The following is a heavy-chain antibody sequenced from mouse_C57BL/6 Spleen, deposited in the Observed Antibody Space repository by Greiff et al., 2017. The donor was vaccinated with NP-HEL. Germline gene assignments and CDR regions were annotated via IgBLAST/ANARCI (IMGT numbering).Heavy chain of an antibody. CDR2: ISGGGGNT. J-gene: IGHJ2*01. V-gene: IGHV5-9*01. CDR3: AREAYGNSHFDY. CDR1: GFTFSSYT. D-gene: IGHD2-1*01. Sequence: EVQGVESGGGLVKPGGSLKLSCAASGFTFSSYTMSWVRQTPEKRLEWVATISGGGGNTYYPDSVKGRFTISRDNAKNTLYLQMSSLRSEDTALDYCAREAYGNSHFDYWGQGTTLTVSS.